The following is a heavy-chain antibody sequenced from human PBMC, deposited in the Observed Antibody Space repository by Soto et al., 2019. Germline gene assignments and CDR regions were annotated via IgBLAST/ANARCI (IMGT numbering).Heavy chain of an antibody. V-gene: IGHV3-21*01. CDR1: GFNFSTYG. D-gene: IGHD3-10*01. CDR2: ISDSGHYI. CDR3: ARGGLALPFSGSSWFDP. J-gene: IGHJ5*02. Sequence: GGSLRLFCAASGFNFSTYGMIWLRQAPGKGLEWLSSISDSGHYIYYADSVRGRFTISRDNAKNSLFLHMNSLRGEDTAVYYCARGGLALPFSGSSWFDPWGHVTLVTVSS.